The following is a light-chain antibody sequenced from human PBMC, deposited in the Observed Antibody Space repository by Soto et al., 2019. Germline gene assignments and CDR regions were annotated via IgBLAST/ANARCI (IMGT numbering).Light chain of an antibody. CDR3: QQYYNYPNT. CDR1: QGVSSY. J-gene: IGKJ5*01. V-gene: IGKV1-8*01. Sequence: AIRMTQSPSSLSASTGDRVIITCRASQGVSSYFAWYQQKRGKAPKLPIYAASTLQSGVPSSFSGSGSGTDFTLTISCLQSEDIATYYCQQYYNYPNTFGQGTRLEI. CDR2: AAS.